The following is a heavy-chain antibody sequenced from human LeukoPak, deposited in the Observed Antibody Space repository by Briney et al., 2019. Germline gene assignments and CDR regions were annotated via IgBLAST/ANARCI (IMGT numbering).Heavy chain of an antibody. CDR3: AKEYSGSFSPFPSYFDY. CDR1: GFTFSSYW. J-gene: IGHJ4*02. D-gene: IGHD1-26*01. V-gene: IGHV3-23*01. CDR2: ISSSGGST. Sequence: GGSLRLSCAASGFTFSSYWMSWVRQAPGKGLEWVSAISSSGGSTYYADSVKGRFTISRDNSKNTLYLQINSLRAEDTAVYYCAKEYSGSFSPFPSYFDYWGQGTLVTVSS.